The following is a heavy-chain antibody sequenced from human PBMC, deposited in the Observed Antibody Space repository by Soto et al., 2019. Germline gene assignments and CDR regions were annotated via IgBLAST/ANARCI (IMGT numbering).Heavy chain of an antibody. J-gene: IGHJ4*02. Sequence: SETLSLTCTVSGGSISSYYWSWIRQPPGKGLEWIGYIYYSGSTNYNPSLKSRVTISVDTSKNQFSLKLSSVTAADTAVYYCSRRPPYYYDSSGYFDYWGQGTLVTVSS. CDR3: SRRPPYYYDSSGYFDY. CDR2: IYYSGST. CDR1: GGSISSYY. D-gene: IGHD3-22*01. V-gene: IGHV4-59*08.